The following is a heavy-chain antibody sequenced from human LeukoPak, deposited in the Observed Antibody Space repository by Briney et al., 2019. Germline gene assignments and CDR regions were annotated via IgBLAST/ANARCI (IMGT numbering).Heavy chain of an antibody. V-gene: IGHV4-30-4*08. J-gene: IGHJ4*02. Sequence: SEILSLTCTVSGGSISSGDYYWSWIRQPPGKGLEWIGYIYYSGSTYYNPSLKSRVTISVDTSKNQFSLKLSSVTAADTAVYYCARDSRTGTTSLDYWGQGTLVTVSS. CDR3: ARDSRTGTTSLDY. D-gene: IGHD1-7*01. CDR2: IYYSGST. CDR1: GGSISSGDYY.